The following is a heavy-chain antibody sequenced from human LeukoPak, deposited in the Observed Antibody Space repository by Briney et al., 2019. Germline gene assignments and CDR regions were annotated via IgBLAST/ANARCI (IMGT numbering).Heavy chain of an antibody. CDR1: GFTISINA. D-gene: IGHD3-10*01. J-gene: IGHJ4*02. CDR2: IRGSGGST. V-gene: IGHV3-23*01. Sequence: PGAALLLTCGASGFTISINAVSCARQAPGMVPVTFPAIRGSGGSTCYADSVKGRFTISRDNSKNTLYLQMNSLRAEDTAVYYCAKEGDRWFGELYSDYWGQGTLVTVSS. CDR3: AKEGDRWFGELYSDY.